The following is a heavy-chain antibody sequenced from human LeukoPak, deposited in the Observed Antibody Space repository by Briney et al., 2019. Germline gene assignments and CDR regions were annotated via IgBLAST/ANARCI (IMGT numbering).Heavy chain of an antibody. J-gene: IGHJ4*02. CDR1: GGSFSGYS. D-gene: IGHD5-24*01. V-gene: IGHV4-34*01. CDR2: INHSGST. Sequence: KPSETLSLTCAVYGGSFSGYSWNWIRQLPGKGLEWIGEINHSGSTNYNASLKSRVTISVDTSKNQFSLKLSSVTAADTAVCYCASRPTGGMATLTGYFDYWGQGTLVTVSS. CDR3: ASRPTGGMATLTGYFDY.